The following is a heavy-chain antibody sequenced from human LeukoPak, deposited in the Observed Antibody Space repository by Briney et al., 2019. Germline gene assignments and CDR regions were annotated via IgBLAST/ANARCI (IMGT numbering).Heavy chain of an antibody. V-gene: IGHV3-30*04. J-gene: IGHJ4*02. CDR1: GFTFSNYA. CDR3: ARGRVVPATRLDY. D-gene: IGHD2-15*01. Sequence: GRSLRLSCAASGFTFSNYAMHWVRQAPGKGLEWVAVISYDAKYKYYADSLKGRFTISRDNSNNTLYLQMNSLGSEDTAVYYCARGRVVPATRLDYWGRGTLDTVSS. CDR2: ISYDAKYK.